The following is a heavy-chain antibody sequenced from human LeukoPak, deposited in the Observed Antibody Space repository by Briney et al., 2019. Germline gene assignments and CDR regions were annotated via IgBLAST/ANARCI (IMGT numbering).Heavy chain of an antibody. Sequence: ASVKVSCKASGYTFTGYYMHWVRQAPGQGLEWMGRINPNSGGTNHAQKFQGRVTMTRDTSISTAYMELSRLRSDDTAVYYCARDLTYSGYDQVDYWGQGTLVTVSS. CDR3: ARDLTYSGYDQVDY. D-gene: IGHD5-12*01. V-gene: IGHV1-2*06. CDR1: GYTFTGYY. J-gene: IGHJ4*02. CDR2: INPNSGGT.